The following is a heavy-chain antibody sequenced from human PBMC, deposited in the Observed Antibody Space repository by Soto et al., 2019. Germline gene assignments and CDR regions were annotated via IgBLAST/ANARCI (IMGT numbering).Heavy chain of an antibody. CDR2: IIPIFGTA. V-gene: IGHV1-69*13. D-gene: IGHD2-2*01. Sequence: SVNVSCKASGGTFSSYAISWVRQAPGQGLEWMGGIIPIFGTANYAQKFQGRVTITADESTSTAYMELSSLRSEDTAVYYCAREPTIVVVPAAPSLNWFDPWGQGTLVTVSS. CDR1: GGTFSSYA. J-gene: IGHJ5*02. CDR3: AREPTIVVVPAAPSLNWFDP.